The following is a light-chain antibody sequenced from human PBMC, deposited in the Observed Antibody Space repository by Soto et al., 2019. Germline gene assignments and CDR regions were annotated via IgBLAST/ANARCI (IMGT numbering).Light chain of an antibody. CDR2: GAS. Sequence: EIVLTQSPATLSLSPGERATLSCRASQRVRTKLAWYQQKPGQAPRLLIYGASSRATGIPGRFSGSGSGTDFTLTITRLEPEDSAVYFCQQYTGPPTTFGQGTRLEIK. CDR3: QQYTGPPTT. V-gene: IGKV3-20*01. J-gene: IGKJ5*01. CDR1: QRVRTK.